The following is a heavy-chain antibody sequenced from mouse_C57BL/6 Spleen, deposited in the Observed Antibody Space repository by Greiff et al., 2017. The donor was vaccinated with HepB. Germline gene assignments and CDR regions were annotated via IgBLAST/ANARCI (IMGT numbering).Heavy chain of an antibody. CDR1: GYTFTSYG. CDR3: ARGGNFPWFAY. D-gene: IGHD2-1*01. CDR2: IYPRSGNT. Sequence: QVQLQQSGAELARPGASVKLSCKASGYTFTSYGISWVKQRPGQGLEWIGEIYPRSGNTYYNEKFKGKATLTADKSSSTAYMELRSLTSEDSAFYSCARGGNFPWFAYWGQGTPVTVS. V-gene: IGHV1-81*01. J-gene: IGHJ3*01.